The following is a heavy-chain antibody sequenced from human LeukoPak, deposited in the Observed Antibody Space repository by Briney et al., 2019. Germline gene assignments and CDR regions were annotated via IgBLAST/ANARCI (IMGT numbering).Heavy chain of an antibody. V-gene: IGHV3-23*01. J-gene: IGHJ4*02. CDR1: GFTLSTYA. D-gene: IGHD4-23*01. CDR2: ISGSGATT. Sequence: GGSLRLSCAASGFTLSTYAMRWVRQAPGKGLEWVSVISGSGATTYYADSVKGRFTISRDNSKNTLYLQMDSLRAEDTAVYYCAKESADPFIGMSMVVTPYHFDYWGQGTLVTVSS. CDR3: AKESADPFIGMSMVVTPYHFDY.